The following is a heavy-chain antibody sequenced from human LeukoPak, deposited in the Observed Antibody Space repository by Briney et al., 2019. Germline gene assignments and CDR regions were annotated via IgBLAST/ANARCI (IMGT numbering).Heavy chain of an antibody. D-gene: IGHD3-9*01. V-gene: IGHV1-69*06. J-gene: IGHJ4*02. Sequence: SVKVSCKASGGTFSSYAISWVRQAPGQGLEWMGGIIPIFGTANYAQKFQGRVTITADKSTSTAYMELSSLRSEDTAVYYCATGDILTGYYMNYWGQGTLVTVSS. CDR1: GGTFSSYA. CDR3: ATGDILTGYYMNY. CDR2: IIPIFGTA.